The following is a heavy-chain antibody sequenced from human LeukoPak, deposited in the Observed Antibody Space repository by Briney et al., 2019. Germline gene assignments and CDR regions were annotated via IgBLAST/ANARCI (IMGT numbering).Heavy chain of an antibody. V-gene: IGHV4-39*07. D-gene: IGHD3-22*01. J-gene: IGHJ3*02. CDR1: GGSISSSSYY. Sequence: PSETLSLTCTVSGGSISSSSYYWGWIRQPPGKGLEWIGSIYYSGSTYYNPSLKSRVTISVDTSKNQFSLKLSSVTAADTAVYYCARGEALIVVVITASRTFDIWGQGTMVTVSS. CDR3: ARGEALIVVVITASRTFDI. CDR2: IYYSGST.